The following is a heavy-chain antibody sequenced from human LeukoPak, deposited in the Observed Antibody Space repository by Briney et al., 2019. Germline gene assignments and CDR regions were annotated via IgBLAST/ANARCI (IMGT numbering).Heavy chain of an antibody. Sequence: GGSLRLSCAASGFTFSSFAVSWVRQAPGKGLEWVSTISGSGDSTYYADSVKGRFTISRDNSKNTLYLQMNSLRAEDTAVYYCARDLYDFWSGYFQHPFDYWGQGTLVTVSS. CDR1: GFTFSSFA. J-gene: IGHJ4*02. CDR2: ISGSGDST. CDR3: ARDLYDFWSGYFQHPFDY. V-gene: IGHV3-23*01. D-gene: IGHD3-3*01.